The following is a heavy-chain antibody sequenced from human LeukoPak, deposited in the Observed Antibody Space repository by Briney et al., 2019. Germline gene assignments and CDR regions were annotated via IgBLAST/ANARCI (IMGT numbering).Heavy chain of an antibody. CDR2: INPNSGGT. Sequence: ASVKVSCKASGYTFTGYYMHWVRQAPGQGLEWMGWINPNSGGTNYAQKFQGRVTMTRDTSISTAYMELSRLRSDDTAVYYCARAMVRGVKIFGYWGQGILVTVSS. J-gene: IGHJ4*02. D-gene: IGHD3-10*01. CDR3: ARAMVRGVKIFGY. CDR1: GYTFTGYY. V-gene: IGHV1-2*02.